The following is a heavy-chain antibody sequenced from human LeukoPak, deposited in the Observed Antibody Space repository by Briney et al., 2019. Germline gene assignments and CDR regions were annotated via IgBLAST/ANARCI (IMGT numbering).Heavy chain of an antibody. CDR2: IIISGSST. V-gene: IGHV3-23*01. CDR1: GFTFSSYG. Sequence: GGSLRLSCAASGFTFSSYGMSWVRQAPGKGLEWVSTIIISGSSTYYADSVKGRFTISRDNSKNTLYLQMSSLRAEDTAVYFCATKTAFDYWGQGTLVTVSS. D-gene: IGHD5-18*01. J-gene: IGHJ4*02. CDR3: ATKTAFDY.